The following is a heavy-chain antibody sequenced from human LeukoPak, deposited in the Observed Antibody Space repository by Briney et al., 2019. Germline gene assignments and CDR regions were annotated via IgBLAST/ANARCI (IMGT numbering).Heavy chain of an antibody. CDR2: ISSSGSTI. V-gene: IGHV3-48*03. CDR3: ARVVGATMFG. J-gene: IGHJ4*02. Sequence: GGSLRLSCAASGFTFSSYEMNWVRQAPGKGLEWVSYISSSGSTIYYADSVKGRFTISRDNSKNTLYLQMNSLRAEDTAIYYCARVVGATMFGWGQGTLVTVSS. CDR1: GFTFSSYE. D-gene: IGHD1-26*01.